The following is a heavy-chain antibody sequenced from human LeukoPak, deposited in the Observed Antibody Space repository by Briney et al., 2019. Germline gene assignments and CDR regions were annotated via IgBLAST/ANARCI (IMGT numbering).Heavy chain of an antibody. CDR3: ARLIAPGWNWNPGADYMDV. J-gene: IGHJ6*03. CDR1: GYSFTSYW. Sequence: GESLKISCKGSGYSFTSYWIGWVRQMPGKGLEWMGIIYPGDSDSRYSPSFQGQVTISADKSISTAYLQWSSLKASDTAMYYCARLIAPGWNWNPGADYMDVWGKGTTVSVSS. D-gene: IGHD1-1*01. CDR2: IYPGDSDS. V-gene: IGHV5-51*01.